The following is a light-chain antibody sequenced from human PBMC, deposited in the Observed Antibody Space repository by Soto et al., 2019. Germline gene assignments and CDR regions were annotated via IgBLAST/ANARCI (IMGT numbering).Light chain of an antibody. CDR1: QSISSY. J-gene: IGKJ3*01. CDR3: QQSYSNNRLT. V-gene: IGKV1-39*01. Sequence: DIQMTQSPSSLSASVGDRVTITCRASQSISSYLNWYQQKPVKAPNLLLYAASSLQSGVPSRLSGSGSGTDFTLTISSLQPEDFATYYCQQSYSNNRLTFGPGTKVDIK. CDR2: AAS.